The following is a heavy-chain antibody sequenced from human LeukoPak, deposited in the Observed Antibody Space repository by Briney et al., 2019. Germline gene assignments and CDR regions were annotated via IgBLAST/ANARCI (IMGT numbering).Heavy chain of an antibody. V-gene: IGHV5-51*01. CDR1: GYRFTSYW. D-gene: IGHD3-22*01. CDR3: ARHGGYYDSSGYLQH. CDR2: IYPGDSDT. J-gene: IGHJ1*01. Sequence: GESLQISCKGSGYRFTSYWIGWVRQMPGKGLEWMGIIYPGDSDTRYSPSFQGQVTISADKSISTAYLQWSSLKASDTAMYYCARHGGYYDSSGYLQHWGQGTLVTVSS.